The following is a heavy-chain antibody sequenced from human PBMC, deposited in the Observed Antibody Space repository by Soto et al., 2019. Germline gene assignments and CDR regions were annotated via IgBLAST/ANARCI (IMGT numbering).Heavy chain of an antibody. CDR3: ARTLRGPGVKYIAC. D-gene: IGHD3-10*01. CDR1: GDSVSSNSAA. CDR2: TYYRSKWFN. Sequence: PSQTLSLTCAISGDSVSSNSAAWNWIRQSPSRGLEWLGRTYYRSKWFNDHAISVKSRISINPDTSKNHFSLQLNSVTPDDTAVYYCARTLRGPGVKYIACWGQGTLVTAAS. V-gene: IGHV6-1*01. J-gene: IGHJ4*02.